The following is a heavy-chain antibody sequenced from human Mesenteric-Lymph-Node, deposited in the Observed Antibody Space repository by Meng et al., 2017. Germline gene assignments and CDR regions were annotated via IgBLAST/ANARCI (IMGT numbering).Heavy chain of an antibody. Sequence: QVQLQEAGPGLVRPSGTLSLTCAVSGGSISIGNWWSWVRQSPGKGLEWIGEISHTGSTNYNPSLKSRVTISLDNLKNHLSLKLSSVTAADTAMYYCARHEHYFDFWGQGTLVTVSS. V-gene: IGHV4-4*02. J-gene: IGHJ4*02. CDR2: ISHTGST. CDR1: GGSISIGNW. CDR3: ARHEHYFDF.